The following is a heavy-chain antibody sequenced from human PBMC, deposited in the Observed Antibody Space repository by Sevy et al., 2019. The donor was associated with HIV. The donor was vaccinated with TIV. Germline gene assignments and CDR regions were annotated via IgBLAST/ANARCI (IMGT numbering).Heavy chain of an antibody. Sequence: GGSLRLSCAASGFSFSSYGMHWVPQAPGKGLEWMSYIQYDGSNKDYEDSVKGRFTISRDNSKNTLYLQMNSLRVEDTAVFYCVKEGGGEGGDHWGQGTLVTVSS. V-gene: IGHV3-30*02. CDR2: IQYDGSNK. D-gene: IGHD2-21*01. J-gene: IGHJ4*02. CDR1: GFSFSSYG. CDR3: VKEGGGEGGDH.